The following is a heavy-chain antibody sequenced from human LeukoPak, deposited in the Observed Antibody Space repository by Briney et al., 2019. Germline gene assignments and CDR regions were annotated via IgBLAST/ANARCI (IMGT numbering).Heavy chain of an antibody. J-gene: IGHJ3*02. V-gene: IGHV4-59*01. CDR1: GGSFSGYY. D-gene: IGHD5-12*01. CDR2: IYYSRST. CDR3: ASQYKEWLRQDAFDI. Sequence: SETLSPTCAVYGGSFSGYYWSWIRQPPGKGLEWIGYIYYSRSTNYNPSLKSRVTISVDTSKNQFSLKLSSVTAADTAVYYCASQYKEWLRQDAFDIWGQGTTVTVSS.